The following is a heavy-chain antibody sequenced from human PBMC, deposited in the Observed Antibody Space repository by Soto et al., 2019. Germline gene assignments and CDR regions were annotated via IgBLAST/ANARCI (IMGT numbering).Heavy chain of an antibody. J-gene: IGHJ4*02. CDR1: GGSISSYY. CDR2: IYYSGST. Sequence: SETLSLTCTVSGGSISSYYWSWIRQPPGKGLEWIGYIYYSGSTNYNPSLKSRVTISVDTSKNQFSLKLSSVTAADTAVYYCARSYYDFWSGYTKYYFDYWGQGTLVTVSS. V-gene: IGHV4-59*01. D-gene: IGHD3-3*01. CDR3: ARSYYDFWSGYTKYYFDY.